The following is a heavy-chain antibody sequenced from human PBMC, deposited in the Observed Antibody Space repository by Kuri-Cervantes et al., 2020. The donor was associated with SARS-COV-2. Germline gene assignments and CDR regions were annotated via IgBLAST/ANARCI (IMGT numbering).Heavy chain of an antibody. CDR3: TRKGHSSGWDAEYFHH. J-gene: IGHJ1*01. CDR2: IIPSFGTT. D-gene: IGHD6-19*01. CDR1: GGTFSNYG. V-gene: IGHV1-69*13. Sequence: SVKVSCKASGGTFSNYGTSWVRQAPGQGLEWMGGIIPSFGTTKYARKFQGRVTITADESTSTAYMELSSLRYEDTAVYYCTRKGHSSGWDAEYFHHWGQGTLVTVSS.